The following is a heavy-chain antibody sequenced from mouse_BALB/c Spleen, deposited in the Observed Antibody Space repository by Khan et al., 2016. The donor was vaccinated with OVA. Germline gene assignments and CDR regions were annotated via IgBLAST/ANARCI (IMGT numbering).Heavy chain of an antibody. CDR2: ISYSGNT. D-gene: IGHD2-10*02. J-gene: IGHJ2*01. V-gene: IGHV3-2*02. CDR3: ARVYGGDFDY. Sequence: EVQLQESGPGLVKPSQSLSLTYTVTGYSITSDYAWNWIRQFPGNKLEWMGFISYSGNTKYNPSLKSRISVTRDTSKNQLFLQLNSVTTEDTATYYCARVYGGDFDYWGQGTTLTVSS. CDR1: GYSITSDYA.